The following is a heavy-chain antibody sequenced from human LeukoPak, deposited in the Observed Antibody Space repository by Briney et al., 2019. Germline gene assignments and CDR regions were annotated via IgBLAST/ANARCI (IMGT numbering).Heavy chain of an antibody. J-gene: IGHJ4*02. CDR2: ISDIGSI. CDR3: AGHHPRNTVDF. Sequence: SETLSLTCTVPGGSISSYYWSWIRQPPGKGLECIAYISDIGSINYNPSLKSRVTISLDTSKNQFSLKLSSVTAADTAVYYCAGHHPRNTVDFWGQGTLVTVSS. D-gene: IGHD2/OR15-2a*01. CDR1: GGSISSYY. V-gene: IGHV4-59*08.